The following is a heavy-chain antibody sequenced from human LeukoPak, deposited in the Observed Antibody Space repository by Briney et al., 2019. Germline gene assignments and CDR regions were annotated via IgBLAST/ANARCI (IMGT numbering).Heavy chain of an antibody. CDR3: ASKLFNDYGGY. D-gene: IGHD4-17*01. V-gene: IGHV3-21*01. CDR1: GFSFSSYT. J-gene: IGHJ4*02. CDR2: ITSGSYT. Sequence: GGSLRLSCAASGFSFSSYTMSWVRQAPGKGLEWVSSITSGSYTYYADSVKGRFTISRGNAKNSLYLQMNSLRAEDTAVYYCASKLFNDYGGYWGQGTLVTVSS.